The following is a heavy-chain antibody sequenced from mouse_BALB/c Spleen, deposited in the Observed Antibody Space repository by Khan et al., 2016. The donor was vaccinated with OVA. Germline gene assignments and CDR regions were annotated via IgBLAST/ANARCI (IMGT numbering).Heavy chain of an antibody. D-gene: IGHD1-1*01. Sequence: DLVKPGASVKLSCKASGYTFTSYWINWIKQRPGQGLEWIGRIGPGSSNANYNDMFKDKATLTVDTSSNTAHIQLSSLSSEDSAVYFCVRENYCGRSCYAMDYWGQGTSVTVSA. CDR2: IGPGSSNA. J-gene: IGHJ4*01. CDR3: VRENYCGRSCYAMDY. V-gene: IGHV1S41*01. CDR1: GYTFTSYW.